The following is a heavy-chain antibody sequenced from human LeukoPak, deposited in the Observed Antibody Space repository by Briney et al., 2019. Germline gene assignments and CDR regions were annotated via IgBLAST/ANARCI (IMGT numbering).Heavy chain of an antibody. V-gene: IGHV3-23*01. CDR2: IRSNGETV. CDR1: GFTFSIYE. D-gene: IGHD1-1*01. Sequence: PGGSLRLSCAASGFTFSIYEMNWVRQAPGKGLEWVSAIRSNGETVYNADSVKGRFTISRDNSRQTLFLQMSSLRVEDTATYYCAKGQELDDGVFDSWGQGTLVTVSS. J-gene: IGHJ4*02. CDR3: AKGQELDDGVFDS.